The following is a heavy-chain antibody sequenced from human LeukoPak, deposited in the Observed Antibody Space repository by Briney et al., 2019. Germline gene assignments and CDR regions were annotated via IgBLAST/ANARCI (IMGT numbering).Heavy chain of an antibody. CDR1: GGSISGYY. D-gene: IGHD3-3*01. CDR2: IYYSGST. J-gene: IGHJ3*02. Sequence: SETLSLTCTVSGGSISGYYWIWIRQPPGKGLEWIGYIYYSGSTNYNPSLKSRVTISVDTSKNQFSLKLSSVTAADTAVYYCARETLTIFGVVSVPGDIWGQGTMVTVSS. CDR3: ARETLTIFGVVSVPGDI. V-gene: IGHV4-59*12.